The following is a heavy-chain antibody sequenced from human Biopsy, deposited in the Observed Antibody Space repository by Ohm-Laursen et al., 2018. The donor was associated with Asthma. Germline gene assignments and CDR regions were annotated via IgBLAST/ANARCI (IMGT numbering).Heavy chain of an antibody. CDR1: GFVFSQCG. V-gene: IGHV3-30*03. CDR3: ARQSGQDYGDSSGFDI. D-gene: IGHD3-22*01. J-gene: IGHJ3*02. CDR2: VSADGHNK. Sequence: SLRLSCAASGFVFSQCGMHWVRQGPGKGLEWVALVSADGHNKYYEDSVKGRFTISRDNSRNRLYLQINRLTVEDSAVYFCARQSGQDYGDSSGFDIWGQGTKVAVSS.